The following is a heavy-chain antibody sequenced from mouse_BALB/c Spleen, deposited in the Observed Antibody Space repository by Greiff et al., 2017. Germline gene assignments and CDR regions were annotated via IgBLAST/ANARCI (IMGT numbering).Heavy chain of an antibody. V-gene: IGHV5-9-4*01. D-gene: IGHD2-14*01. CDR2: ISSGGSYT. CDR1: GFTFSSYA. CDR3: ARALYYRYDDYYAMDY. Sequence: EVMLVESGGGLVKPGGSLKLSCAASGFTFSSYAMSWVRQSPEKRLEWVAEISSGGSYTYYPDTVTGRFTISRDNAKNTLYLEMSSLRSEDTAMYYCARALYYRYDDYYAMDYWGQGTSVTVSS. J-gene: IGHJ4*01.